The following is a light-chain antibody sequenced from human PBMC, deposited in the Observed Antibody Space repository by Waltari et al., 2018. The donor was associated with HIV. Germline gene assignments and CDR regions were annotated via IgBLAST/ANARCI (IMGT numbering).Light chain of an antibody. CDR1: STDIGTYNY. CDR2: DVS. CDR3: CSFASNL. V-gene: IGLV2-11*01. Sequence: QSALTQPRSVSGSPGPSVTISCTGTSTDIGTYNYVSWYQQYPGKAPKLIIYDVSWRPSGVPDRFSGSKSGNTASLTIAGVQAEDEADYYCCSFASNLFGGGTRLTVL. J-gene: IGLJ3*02.